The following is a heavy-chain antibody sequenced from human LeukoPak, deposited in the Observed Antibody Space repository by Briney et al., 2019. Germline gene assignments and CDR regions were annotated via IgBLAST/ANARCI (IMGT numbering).Heavy chain of an antibody. CDR3: AKDLDYDSSGYYLDF. Sequence: GGSLRLSCAASGFTFSNYAMSWVRQAPGKGLEWVSAISGGDGSTYYADSVKGRFTISRDNSKNTLYRQMNSLGADDTAIYHCAKDLDYDSSGYYLDFWGQGTLVTVSS. CDR1: GFTFSNYA. J-gene: IGHJ4*02. D-gene: IGHD3-22*01. CDR2: ISGGDGST. V-gene: IGHV3-23*01.